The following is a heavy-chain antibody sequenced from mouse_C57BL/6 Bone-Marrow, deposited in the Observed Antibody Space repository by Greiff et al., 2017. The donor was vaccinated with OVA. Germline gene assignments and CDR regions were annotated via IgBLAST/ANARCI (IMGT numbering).Heavy chain of an antibody. CDR2: ISSGGDYI. D-gene: IGHD2-4*01. CDR3: TRSFYDYDGEVWFAY. V-gene: IGHV5-9-1*02. CDR1: GFTFSSYA. Sequence: VQLKESGEGLVKPGGSLKLSCAASGFTFSSYAMSWVRQTPEKRLEWVAYISSGGDYIYYADTVKGRFTISRDNARNTLYLQMSSLKSEDTAMYYCTRSFYDYDGEVWFAYWGQGTLVTVSA. J-gene: IGHJ3*01.